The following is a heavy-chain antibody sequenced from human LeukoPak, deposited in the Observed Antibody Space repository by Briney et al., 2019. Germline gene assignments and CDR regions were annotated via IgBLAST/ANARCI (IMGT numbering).Heavy chain of an antibody. CDR3: ARGGITVAGTFDL. Sequence: GGSLRLSCAASGFTFSSYEMNWVRQAPGKGLEWVSYISSSGSTIYYADSVKGRFTISRENAKNSLYLQMNSLRAGDTAVYYCARGGITVAGTFDLWGRGTLVTVSS. CDR2: ISSSGSTI. J-gene: IGHJ2*01. V-gene: IGHV3-48*03. D-gene: IGHD6-19*01. CDR1: GFTFSSYE.